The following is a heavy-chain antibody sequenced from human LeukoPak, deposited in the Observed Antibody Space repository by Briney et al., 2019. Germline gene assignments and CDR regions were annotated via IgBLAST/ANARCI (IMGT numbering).Heavy chain of an antibody. CDR3: ARGQLRYFDWLPHRPFDY. CDR2: INHSGST. V-gene: IGHV4-34*01. Sequence: KSSETLSLTCAVYGGSFSGYYWSWIRRPPGKGLEWIGEINHSGSTNYNPSLKSRVTISVDTSKNQFSLKLSSVTAADTAVYYCARGQLRYFDWLPHRPFDYWGQGTLVTVSS. J-gene: IGHJ4*02. D-gene: IGHD3-9*01. CDR1: GGSFSGYY.